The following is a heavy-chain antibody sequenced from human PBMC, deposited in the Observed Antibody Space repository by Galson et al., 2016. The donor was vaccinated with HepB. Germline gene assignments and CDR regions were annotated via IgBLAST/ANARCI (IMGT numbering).Heavy chain of an antibody. CDR2: VNSWGDRT. CDR1: GFTFSTSA. V-gene: IGHV3-23*01. J-gene: IGHJ6*04. CDR3: ARDDEEKFMDV. Sequence: SLRLSCATSGFTFSTSAMSWVRQAPGKGLEWVSSVNSWGDRTYYAGSVRGRFTISRDNSKNTLHLQMNSLSAEDTAVYYCARDDEEKFMDVWGKGTTVTVSS.